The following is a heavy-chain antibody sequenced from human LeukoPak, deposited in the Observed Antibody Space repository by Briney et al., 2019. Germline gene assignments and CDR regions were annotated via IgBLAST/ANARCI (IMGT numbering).Heavy chain of an antibody. CDR3: ARANWNGAAFDI. CDR2: IYHSGST. CDR1: GGSISSGGYS. J-gene: IGHJ3*02. Sequence: SETLSLTCAVSGGSISSGGYSWSWIRQPPGKGLEWIGYIYHSGSTYYNPSLKSRVTISVDTSKNQFSLKLSSVTAADTAVYYCARANWNGAAFDIWGQGTMVTVSS. D-gene: IGHD1-1*01. V-gene: IGHV4-30-2*01.